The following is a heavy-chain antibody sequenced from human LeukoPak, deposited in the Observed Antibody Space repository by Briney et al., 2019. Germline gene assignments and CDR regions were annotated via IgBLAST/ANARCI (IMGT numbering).Heavy chain of an antibody. CDR1: GGSISSSSYY. CDR3: ASFAEFSPFDY. J-gene: IGHJ4*02. Sequence: SETLSLTCTVSGGSISSSSYYWGWIRQPPGKGLEWIGSIYYSGSTYYNPSLKSRVTISVDTSKNQFSLKLSAVTAADTAVYYCASFAEFSPFDYWGQGTLVTVSS. CDR2: IYYSGST. V-gene: IGHV4-39*07. D-gene: IGHD3-3*01.